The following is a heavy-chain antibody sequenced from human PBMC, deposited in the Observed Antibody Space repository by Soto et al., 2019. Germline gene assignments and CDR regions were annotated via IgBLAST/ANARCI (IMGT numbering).Heavy chain of an antibody. V-gene: IGHV3-11*01. J-gene: IGHJ5*02. D-gene: IGHD2-2*01. CDR2: ISSSGSTI. Sequence: GGSLRLSCAASGCTFSDYYMSWIRQAPGKGLEWVSYISSSGSTIYYADSVKGRFTISRDNAKNSLYLQMNSLRAEDTAVYYCARDYCSSTSCYEGWFDPWGQGTLVTVSS. CDR3: ARDYCSSTSCYEGWFDP. CDR1: GCTFSDYY.